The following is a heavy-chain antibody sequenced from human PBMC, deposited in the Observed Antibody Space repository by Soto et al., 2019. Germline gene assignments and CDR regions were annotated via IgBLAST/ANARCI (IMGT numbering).Heavy chain of an antibody. CDR2: IIPSPGTA. Sequence: QVQLVQSGAEVKKPGSSVKVSCKASGGTFGSYAIRWVRQAPGQGLEWMGGIIPSPGTANYAQKFQGRVTIAADESTSTAYMELSSMRSEDTAVYYCARSQGSSTSLEIYYYYYYGMDVWGQGTTVTVSS. CDR3: ARSQGSSTSLEIYYYYYYGMDV. CDR1: GGTFGSYA. V-gene: IGHV1-69*01. D-gene: IGHD2-2*01. J-gene: IGHJ6*02.